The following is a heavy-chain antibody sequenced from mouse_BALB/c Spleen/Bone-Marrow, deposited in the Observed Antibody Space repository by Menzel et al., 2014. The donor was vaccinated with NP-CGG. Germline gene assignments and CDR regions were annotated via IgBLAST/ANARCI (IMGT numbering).Heavy chain of an antibody. D-gene: IGHD2-14*01. Sequence: EVKLVESGGGLVKPGGSLKLSCAASGFTFSSYTMSWVRQTPEKRLEWVATISSGGGNTYYPDSMKGRFTISRDNAKNNLYLQMCSLRSEDTALYYCARAYYRYPFDYWGQGTTLTVSS. CDR1: GFTFSSYT. V-gene: IGHV5-9*03. CDR2: ISSGGGNT. CDR3: ARAYYRYPFDY. J-gene: IGHJ2*01.